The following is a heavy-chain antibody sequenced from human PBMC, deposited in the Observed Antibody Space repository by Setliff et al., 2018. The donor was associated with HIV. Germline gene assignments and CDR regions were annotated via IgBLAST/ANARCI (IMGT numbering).Heavy chain of an antibody. V-gene: IGHV4-31*03. J-gene: IGHJ6*02. Sequence: PSETLSLTCTVPGGSISSGGYYWSWIRQHPGKGLEWIGYIYYSGSTYYNPSLKSRVTISVDTSKNQFSLKLSSVTAADTAVYYCARNKYNWNYYYYYGMDVWGQGTTVTVSS. D-gene: IGHD1-7*01. CDR2: IYYSGST. CDR3: ARNKYNWNYYYYYGMDV. CDR1: GGSISSGGYY.